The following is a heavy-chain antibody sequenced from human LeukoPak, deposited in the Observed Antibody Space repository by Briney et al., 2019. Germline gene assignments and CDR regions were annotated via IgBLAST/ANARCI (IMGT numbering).Heavy chain of an antibody. Sequence: GRSLRLSCAASGFTFSSYGMHWVRQVPGKGLEWVAVIWYDGSNKYYADSVKGRFTISRDNSKKALYLQMNSLSAEDTAVYYCARALNTELDYGDYDAGDYYYYYGMDVWGQGTTVTVSS. V-gene: IGHV3-33*01. J-gene: IGHJ6*02. D-gene: IGHD4-17*01. CDR1: GFTFSSYG. CDR3: ARALNTELDYGDYDAGDYYYYYGMDV. CDR2: IWYDGSNK.